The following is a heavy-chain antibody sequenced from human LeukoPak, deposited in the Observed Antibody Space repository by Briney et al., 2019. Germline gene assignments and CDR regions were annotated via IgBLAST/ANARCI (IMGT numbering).Heavy chain of an antibody. CDR2: IYYSGST. CDR1: GGSICSGDYY. CDR3: ARGPPKRRNYYDSSGYSSLNWYFDL. Sequence: SQTLSLTCTVSGGSICSGDYYWSWIRQPPGKGLEWVGYIYYSGSTYYNPSLKRRVTISVDTSKNQLSLKLSSVPAADTAVYSCARGPPKRRNYYDSSGYSSLNWYFDLWGRGTLVTVSS. D-gene: IGHD3-22*01. J-gene: IGHJ2*01. V-gene: IGHV4-30-4*01.